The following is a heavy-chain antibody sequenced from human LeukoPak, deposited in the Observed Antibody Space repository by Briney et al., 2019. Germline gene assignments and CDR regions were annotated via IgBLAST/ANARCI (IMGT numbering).Heavy chain of an antibody. V-gene: IGHV1-18*01. Sequence: ASVKVSCKASGGTFNTYGISWVRQAPGQGLEWMGRIIPMIGAANYAQKLQGRVTMTTDTSTSTAYMELRSLRSDDTAVYYCARDPYPEYSSSWVAFDIWGQGTMVTVSS. CDR1: GGTFNTYG. J-gene: IGHJ3*02. CDR3: ARDPYPEYSSSWVAFDI. CDR2: IIPMIGAA. D-gene: IGHD6-6*01.